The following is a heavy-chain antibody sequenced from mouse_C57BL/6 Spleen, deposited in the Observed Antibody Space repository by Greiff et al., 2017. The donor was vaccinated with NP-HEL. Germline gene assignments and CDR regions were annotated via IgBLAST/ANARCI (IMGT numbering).Heavy chain of an antibody. CDR3: ARGDLPYYGSTSYFDV. J-gene: IGHJ1*03. CDR1: GYTFTDYN. V-gene: IGHV1-22*01. CDR2: INPNNGGT. D-gene: IGHD1-1*01. Sequence: EVQLQESGPELVKPGASVKMSCKASGYTFTDYNMHWVKQSHGKSLEWIGYINPNNGGTSYNQKFKGKATLTVNKSSSTAYLELRSLTSEDSAVYYGARGDLPYYGSTSYFDVWGTGTTVTVSS.